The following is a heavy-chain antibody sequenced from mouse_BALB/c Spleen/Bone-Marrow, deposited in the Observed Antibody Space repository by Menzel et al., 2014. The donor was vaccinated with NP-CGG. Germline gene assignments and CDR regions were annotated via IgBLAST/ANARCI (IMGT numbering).Heavy chain of an antibody. CDR2: IWGDGST. Sequence: VMLVESGPGLVAPSQSLSITCTVSGFSLTGYGVSWVRQSPGKGLGWLGMIWGDGSTDYNSALKSRLSISKDNSKSQVFLKMNSLQTDDTARYYCARDSFLITRALDYWGQGTSVTVSS. J-gene: IGHJ4*01. V-gene: IGHV2-6-7*01. CDR3: ARDSFLITRALDY. CDR1: GFSLTGYG. D-gene: IGHD2-4*01.